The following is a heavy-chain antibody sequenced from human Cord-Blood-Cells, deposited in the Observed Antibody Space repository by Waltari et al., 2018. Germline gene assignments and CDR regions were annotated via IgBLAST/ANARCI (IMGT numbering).Heavy chain of an antibody. J-gene: IGHJ4*02. CDR1: GGTFSSYA. D-gene: IGHD3-16*02. V-gene: IGHV1-69*09. CDR3: ASGRQLSRDY. Sequence: QVQLVQSGAEVKKPGSSVNVSCKASGGTFSSYAILRVRRAPGQGLEWMGRIIPILGIANYAQKFQGRVTITADKSTSTAYMELSSLRSEDTAVYYCASGRQLSRDYWGQGTLVTVSS. CDR2: IIPILGIA.